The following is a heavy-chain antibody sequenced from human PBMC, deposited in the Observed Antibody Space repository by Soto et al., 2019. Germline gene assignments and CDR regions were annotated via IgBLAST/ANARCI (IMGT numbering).Heavy chain of an antibody. CDR1: GGSIGSGDCY. CDR2: IYYSGST. D-gene: IGHD2-21*01. J-gene: IGHJ4*02. CDR3: AREHHSIGY. V-gene: IGHV4-30-4*02. Sequence: SDTLSLTCTVSGGSIGSGDCYWSWIRQPPGKGLEWIGYIYYSGSTYYNPSLKSRVTISVDTSKNQFSLKLSSVTAADTAVYYCAREHHSIGYWGQGTLVTVSS.